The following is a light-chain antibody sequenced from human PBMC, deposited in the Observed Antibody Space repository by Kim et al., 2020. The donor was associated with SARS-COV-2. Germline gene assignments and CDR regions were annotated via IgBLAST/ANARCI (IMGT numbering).Light chain of an antibody. Sequence: SPGKSATLSCRASPSVSSTFLAWYQQKPGQTPRLLIYDTSSRATGIPARFSGSGSGTEFTLTISTLQSEDFAVYYCQQYSNWPLTFGQGTKVDIK. CDR3: QQYSNWPLT. J-gene: IGKJ1*01. V-gene: IGKV3D-15*01. CDR2: DTS. CDR1: PSVSST.